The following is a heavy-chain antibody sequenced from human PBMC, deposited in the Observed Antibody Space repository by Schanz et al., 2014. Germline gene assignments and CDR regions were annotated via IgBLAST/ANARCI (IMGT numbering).Heavy chain of an antibody. V-gene: IGHV1-46*01. CDR2: IIPILDKT. Sequence: QVQLVQSGAEVKKPGASVRVSCKASGYTFTSYYMHWVRQAPGQGLEWMGRIIPILDKTNYAQKFQGRVTMTADKSTSTVYMEVSGLRAEDTAVYYCARAGYDADNWFDPWGQGTLVTVSS. CDR1: GYTFTSYY. J-gene: IGHJ5*02. D-gene: IGHD2-2*01. CDR3: ARAGYDADNWFDP.